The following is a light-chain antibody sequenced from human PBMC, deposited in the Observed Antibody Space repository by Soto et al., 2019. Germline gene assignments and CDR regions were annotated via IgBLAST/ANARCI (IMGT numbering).Light chain of an antibody. CDR2: VNS. J-gene: IGLJ1*01. V-gene: IGLV1-40*01. CDR3: KSYVSSQSGYNV. Sequence: QLVLTQPPSVSGAPGQRVTISCTGSSSNIGAGYDVHWYQQLPGTATKLLINVNSNRPSGVPDRFSGSKSGTSASLAITGLRAEAEADYCCKSYVSSQSGYNVFPTGTKLTVL. CDR1: SSNIGAGYD.